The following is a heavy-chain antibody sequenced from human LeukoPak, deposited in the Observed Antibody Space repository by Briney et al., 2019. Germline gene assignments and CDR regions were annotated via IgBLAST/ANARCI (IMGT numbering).Heavy chain of an antibody. CDR2: INPNSGNT. CDR1: GYTFTSYD. CDR3: ATAHIVATDVTPYYYYYMDV. D-gene: IGHD5-12*01. V-gene: IGHV1-8*01. J-gene: IGHJ6*03. Sequence: ASVKVSCKASGYTFTSYDINWVRQATGRGLEWMGWINPNSGNTGYAQKFQGRVTMTRNTSISTAYMELSSLRSEDTAVYYCATAHIVATDVTPYYYYYMDVWGKGTTVTVSS.